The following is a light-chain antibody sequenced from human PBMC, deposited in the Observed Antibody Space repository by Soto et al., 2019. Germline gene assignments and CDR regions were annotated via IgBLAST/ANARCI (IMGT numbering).Light chain of an antibody. CDR2: GAS. CDR3: QQYYNNPLT. J-gene: IGKJ4*01. CDR1: QSVSSN. Sequence: EIVMTQSPATLSVSPGERATLSCRASQSVSSNLAWYQQKPGQAPRLLIYGASTRATGIPARFSGSGSGTEFTLTISSLQAEDVAVYYCQQYYNNPLTFGGGTKVDNK. V-gene: IGKV3-15*01.